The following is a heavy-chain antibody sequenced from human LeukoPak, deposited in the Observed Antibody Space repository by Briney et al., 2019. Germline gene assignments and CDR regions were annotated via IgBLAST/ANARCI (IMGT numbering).Heavy chain of an antibody. CDR3: ATDMGDDTSGSYRFGLDV. D-gene: IGHD3-22*01. Sequence: PGGSLRLSCAASGFTFSSHWMYWVRQVPGKGLVWVSRIKKDGSDTTYADSVKGRFTISRDNAKNTLYLQMNSLRAEDTAVYYCATDMGDDTSGSYRFGLDVWGLGTTVTASS. J-gene: IGHJ6*02. CDR2: IKKDGSDT. CDR1: GFTFSSHW. V-gene: IGHV3-74*01.